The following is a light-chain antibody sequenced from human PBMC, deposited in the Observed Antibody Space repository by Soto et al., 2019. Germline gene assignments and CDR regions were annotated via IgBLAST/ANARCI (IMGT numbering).Light chain of an antibody. V-gene: IGLV9-49*01. CDR2: VGTGGIVG. Sequence: QAVVTQPPSASASLGASVTLTCTLSSGYSNYKVDWYQQRPGKGPRFVMRVGTGGIVGSKGDGIPDRFSVLGSGLNRYLTIKNIQEEDESDYHCGADHGSGNNFVRVFGGGTKVTVL. CDR1: SGYSNYK. CDR3: GADHGSGNNFVRV. J-gene: IGLJ2*01.